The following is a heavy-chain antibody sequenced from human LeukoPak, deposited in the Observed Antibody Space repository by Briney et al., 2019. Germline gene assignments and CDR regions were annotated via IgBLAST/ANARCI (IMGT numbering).Heavy chain of an antibody. V-gene: IGHV1-2*02. CDR3: ARGRRYYDSSGYYHY. CDR1: GYTFTGYY. J-gene: IGHJ4*02. CDR2: INPNSGGT. Sequence: ASVKVSCKASGYTFTGYYMHWVRQAPGQGLEWMGWINPNSGGTNYAQKFQGRVTMTRDTSISTAYMELSRLRSDDTAVYYCARGRRYYDSSGYYHYWGQGTLVTVSS. D-gene: IGHD3-22*01.